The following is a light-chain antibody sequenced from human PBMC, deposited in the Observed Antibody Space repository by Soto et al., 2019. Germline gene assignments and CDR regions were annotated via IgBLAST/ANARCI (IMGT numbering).Light chain of an antibody. V-gene: IGLV2-14*03. CDR2: DVS. Sequence: QSVLTQPASVSGSPGQSITISCTGTSSDVGGYNYVSWYQHHPGKAPKLMIYDVSNRPSGVSNRFSGSKSGNTASLTISGLQAEDEADYYCSSYTSSSTHVVFGGGTKLTV. J-gene: IGLJ2*01. CDR1: SSDVGGYNY. CDR3: SSYTSSSTHVV.